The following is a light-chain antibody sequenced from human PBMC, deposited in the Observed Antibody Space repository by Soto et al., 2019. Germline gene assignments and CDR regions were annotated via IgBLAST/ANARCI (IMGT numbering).Light chain of an antibody. Sequence: TVSIPCRVSQGISTDLAWYQQKPGKAPKLLIHPASTLQSGVPSRFSGSGSGTEFTLTISSLLPEDFATYYCQKLNSVPFTFGQGTRLEIK. CDR1: QGISTD. J-gene: IGKJ5*01. CDR3: QKLNSVPFT. CDR2: PAS. V-gene: IGKV1-9*01.